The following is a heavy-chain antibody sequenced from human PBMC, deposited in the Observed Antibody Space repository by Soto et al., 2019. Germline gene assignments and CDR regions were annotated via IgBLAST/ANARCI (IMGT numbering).Heavy chain of an antibody. Sequence: QVQLQESGPGLVKPSGTLSLTCAVSGGSISSSNWWSWVRQPPGKGLEWIGEIYHSGSTNYNPSLTSQVSXAXDXAEXQFSLQLSSVTAADTAVYYCGRDYLVRGVMRWFAPGGQGTLVTVSS. D-gene: IGHD3-10*01. J-gene: IGHJ5*02. CDR3: GRDYLVRGVMRWFAP. CDR2: IYHSGST. V-gene: IGHV4-4*02. CDR1: GGSISSSNW.